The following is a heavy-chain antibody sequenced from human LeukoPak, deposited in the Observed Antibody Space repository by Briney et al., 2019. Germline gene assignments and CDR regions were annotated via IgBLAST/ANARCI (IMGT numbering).Heavy chain of an antibody. CDR3: AKDRASTTPNWFDP. Sequence: PGASLRLSCAASGFTFSSYAMSWVRQAPGKGLEWVSAISGSGGSTYYADSVKGRFTISRDNSKNKLYLQMNPLRAEDTAVYYCAKDRASTTPNWFDPWGQGTLVTVSS. J-gene: IGHJ5*02. CDR1: GFTFSSYA. CDR2: ISGSGGST. D-gene: IGHD1-1*01. V-gene: IGHV3-23*01.